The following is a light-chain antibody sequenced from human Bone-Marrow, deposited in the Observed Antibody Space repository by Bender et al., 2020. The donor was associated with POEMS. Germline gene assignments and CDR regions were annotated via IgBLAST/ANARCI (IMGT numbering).Light chain of an antibody. CDR3: QAWDSSTPV. J-gene: IGLJ1*01. CDR1: KLGDKY. CDR2: QDM. V-gene: IGLV3-1*01. Sequence: SYELTQPPSVSVSPGQTARITCSGDKLGDKYAYWYQQKPGQSPVLVMYQDMKRPSGIPGRFSGSNSGNTATLTISGTQAMDEADYYCQAWDSSTPVFGTGTKVTVL.